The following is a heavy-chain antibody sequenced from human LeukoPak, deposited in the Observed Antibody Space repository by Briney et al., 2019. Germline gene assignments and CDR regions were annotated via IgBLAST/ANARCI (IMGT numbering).Heavy chain of an antibody. V-gene: IGHV3-21*05. CDR1: GFIFSSYG. J-gene: IGHJ4*02. CDR2: ITSSSSYI. CDR3: AAFSSSWYKLDY. D-gene: IGHD6-13*01. Sequence: NPGGSLRLSCAASGFIFSSYGMNWVRQAPGKGLEWVSYITSSSSYIDYADSVKGRFTISRDNSKNTLYLQMNSLRAEDTAVYYCAAFSSSWYKLDYWGQGTLVTVSS.